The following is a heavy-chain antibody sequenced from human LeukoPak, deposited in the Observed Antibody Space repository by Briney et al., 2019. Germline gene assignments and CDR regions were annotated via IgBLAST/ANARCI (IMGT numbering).Heavy chain of an antibody. CDR3: ARENIPYYYDSSGYYPRKYYFDY. CDR1: GYTFTSYY. J-gene: IGHJ4*02. CDR2: INPSGGST. Sequence: ASVKVSCKASGYTFTSYYMHWVRQAPGQGLEWMGIINPSGGSTSYAQKFQGRVTMTRDMSTSTVYMELSSLRSEDTAVYYCARENIPYYYDSSGYYPRKYYFDYWGQGTPVTVSS. D-gene: IGHD3-22*01. V-gene: IGHV1-46*01.